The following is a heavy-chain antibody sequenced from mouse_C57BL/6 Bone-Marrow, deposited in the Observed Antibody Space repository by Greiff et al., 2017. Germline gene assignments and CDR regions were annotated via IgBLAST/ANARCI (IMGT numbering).Heavy chain of an antibody. Sequence: QVQLKESGAELARPGASVKLSCKASGYTFTSYGISWVKQSTGQGLEWIGEIYPRSGNTYYNEKFKGKATLTADKSSSTAYMELRSLTSEDSAVYFCARGEPVTGDYWGQGTTLTVSS. CDR1: GYTFTSYG. J-gene: IGHJ2*01. V-gene: IGHV1-81*01. D-gene: IGHD2-13*01. CDR3: ARGEPVTGDY. CDR2: IYPRSGNT.